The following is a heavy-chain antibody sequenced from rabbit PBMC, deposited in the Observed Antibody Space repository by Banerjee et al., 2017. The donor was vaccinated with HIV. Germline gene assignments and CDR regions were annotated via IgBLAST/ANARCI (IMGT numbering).Heavy chain of an antibody. Sequence: QSLEESGGDLVKPGASLTLTCTASGFSFSSRYYMCWVRQAPGKGLEWIACIFPGSSGSTHYASWAKGRFTISKTSSTTVTLQMTSLTAADTATYFCARGDDIAGYGYSLWGPGTLVTVS. D-gene: IGHD6-1*01. CDR3: ARGDDIAGYGYSL. J-gene: IGHJ4*01. V-gene: IGHV1S40*01. CDR2: IFPGSSGST. CDR1: GFSFSSRYY.